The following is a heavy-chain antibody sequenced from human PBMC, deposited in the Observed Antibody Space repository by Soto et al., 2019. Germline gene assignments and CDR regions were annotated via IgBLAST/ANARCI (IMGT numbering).Heavy chain of an antibody. CDR3: ARGRTYCSGGSCYGYYFDY. CDR2: INHSGST. V-gene: IGHV4-34*01. CDR1: GGSFSGYY. D-gene: IGHD2-15*01. Sequence: PSETLSLTCAVYGGSFSGYYWSWIRQPPGKGLEWIGEINHSGSTNYNPSLKSRVTISVDTSKNQFSLKLSSVTAADTAVYYCARGRTYCSGGSCYGYYFDYWGQGTLVTVSS. J-gene: IGHJ4*02.